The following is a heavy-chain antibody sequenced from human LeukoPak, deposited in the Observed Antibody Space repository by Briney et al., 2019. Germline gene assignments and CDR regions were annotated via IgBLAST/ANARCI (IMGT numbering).Heavy chain of an antibody. V-gene: IGHV3-23*01. J-gene: IGHJ4*02. CDR2: ISGSGGST. Sequence: GGSLRLSCAASGFTFSSYGMHWVRQAPGKGLEWVSAISGSGGSTYYADSVKGRFTISRDNSKNTLYLQMNSLRAEDTAVYYCAKDLRSTMVRGVMVDYWGQGTLVTVSS. CDR1: GFTFSSYG. CDR3: AKDLRSTMVRGVMVDY. D-gene: IGHD3-10*01.